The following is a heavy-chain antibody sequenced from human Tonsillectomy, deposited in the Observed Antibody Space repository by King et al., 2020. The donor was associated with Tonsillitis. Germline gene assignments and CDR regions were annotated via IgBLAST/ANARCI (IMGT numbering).Heavy chain of an antibody. CDR3: ARVVGVETLDPYYFDF. Sequence: QLQESGSGLVKPSQTLSLSCAVSGGSISSGDYSWSWIRQPPGKGLEWIGYIFHSGTTYYNPSLKSRLTISLDRSKNRFSLKLSSVTAADTAVYYCARVVGVETLDPYYFDFWGQGTLVTVSS. CDR1: GGSISSGDYS. V-gene: IGHV4-30-2*01. J-gene: IGHJ4*02. D-gene: IGHD2-15*01. CDR2: IFHSGTT.